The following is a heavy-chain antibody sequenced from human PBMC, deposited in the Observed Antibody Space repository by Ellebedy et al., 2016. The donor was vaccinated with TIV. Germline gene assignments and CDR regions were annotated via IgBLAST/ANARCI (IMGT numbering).Heavy chain of an antibody. V-gene: IGHV1-18*04. Sequence: AASVKVSCKASGYTFTSYGISWVRQAPGQGLEWMGWISAYNGNTNYAQKLQGRVTMTTDTSTSTAYMELRSLRSDDTAVYYCARLGHDSSGYYVHFDYWGQGTLVTVSS. CDR3: ARLGHDSSGYYVHFDY. CDR2: ISAYNGNT. J-gene: IGHJ4*02. CDR1: GYTFTSYG. D-gene: IGHD3-22*01.